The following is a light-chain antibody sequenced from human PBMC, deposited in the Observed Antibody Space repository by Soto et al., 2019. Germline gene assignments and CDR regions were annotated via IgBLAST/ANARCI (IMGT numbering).Light chain of an antibody. CDR2: YDN. CDR1: NSNIGSNT. V-gene: IGLV1-44*01. CDR3: AAWEDSLNGRV. Sequence: QSVLTQPPSASGTPGQRVTISCSGSNSNIGSNTVNWYQQLPGTAPKLLIYYDNIRPSGVPDRISGSKSGTSASLAISGLQSDDEADYYWAAWEDSLNGRVFGTGTKLTVL. J-gene: IGLJ1*01.